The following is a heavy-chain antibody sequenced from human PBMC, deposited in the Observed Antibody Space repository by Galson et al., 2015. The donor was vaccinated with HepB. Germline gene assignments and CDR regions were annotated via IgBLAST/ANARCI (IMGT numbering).Heavy chain of an antibody. Sequence: SLRLSCAASGFTFSSYGMHWVRQAPGKGLEWVAFIRYDGGNKYYADSVKGRFTISRDNSKNTLYLQMNSLRAEDTAVYYCAITRSYEDYWGQGTLVTVSS. CDR1: GFTFSSYG. D-gene: IGHD1-26*01. V-gene: IGHV3-30*02. CDR3: AITRSYEDY. CDR2: IRYDGGNK. J-gene: IGHJ4*02.